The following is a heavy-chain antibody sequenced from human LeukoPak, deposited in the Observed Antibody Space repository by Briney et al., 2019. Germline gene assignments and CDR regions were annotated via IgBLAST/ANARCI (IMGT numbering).Heavy chain of an antibody. CDR1: GFTFSSYE. CDR3: ARDREAVDTKAWYFDY. V-gene: IGHV3-48*03. Sequence: GGSLRLSCAASGFTFSSYEMNWVRQAPGKGLEGVSYISSSGSTIYYADSVKGRFTISRDNAKNSLYLQMNSLRAEDTAVYYCARDREAVDTKAWYFDYWGQGTLVTVSS. D-gene: IGHD6-19*01. CDR2: ISSSGSTI. J-gene: IGHJ4*02.